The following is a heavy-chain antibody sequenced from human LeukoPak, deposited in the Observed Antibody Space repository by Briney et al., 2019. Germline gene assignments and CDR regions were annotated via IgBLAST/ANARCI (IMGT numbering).Heavy chain of an antibody. CDR1: GGSISSGSYY. V-gene: IGHV4-61*02. J-gene: IGHJ5*02. CDR3: ARGYVVVPAADGNWFDP. Sequence: SVTLSLTCTVSGGSISSGSYYWSWIRQPAGKGLEWIGRIYTSGSTNYNPSLKSRVTISVDTSKNQFSLKLSSVTAADTAVYYCARGYVVVPAADGNWFDPWGQGTLVTVSS. CDR2: IYTSGST. D-gene: IGHD2-2*01.